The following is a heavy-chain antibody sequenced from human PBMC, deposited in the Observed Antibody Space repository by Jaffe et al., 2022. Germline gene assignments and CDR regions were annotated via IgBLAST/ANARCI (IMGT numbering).Heavy chain of an antibody. J-gene: IGHJ6*03. V-gene: IGHV5-51*01. D-gene: IGHD6-13*01. Sequence: EVQLVQSGAEVKKPGESLKISCKGSGYSFTSYWIGWVRQMPGKGLEWMGIIYPGDSDTRYSPSFQGQVTISADKSISTAYLQWSSLKASDTAMYYCARHSGSSSWYYYYYYMDVWGKGTTVTVSS. CDR2: IYPGDSDT. CDR1: GYSFTSYW. CDR3: ARHSGSSSWYYYYYYMDV.